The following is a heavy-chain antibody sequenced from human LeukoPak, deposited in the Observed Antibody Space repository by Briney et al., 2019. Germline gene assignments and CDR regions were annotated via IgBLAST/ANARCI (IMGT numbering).Heavy chain of an antibody. CDR3: AKGGPRYYYYYYMDV. CDR2: ISWDGGST. CDR1: GFTFDDYA. V-gene: IGHV3-43D*03. J-gene: IGHJ6*03. D-gene: IGHD3-10*01. Sequence: AGGSLRLSCAASGFTFDDYAMHWVRQAPGKGLEGVSLISWDGGSTYYADSVKGRFTISRDNSKNSLYLQMNSLRAEDTALYYCAKGGPRYYYYYYMDVWGKGTTVTVSS.